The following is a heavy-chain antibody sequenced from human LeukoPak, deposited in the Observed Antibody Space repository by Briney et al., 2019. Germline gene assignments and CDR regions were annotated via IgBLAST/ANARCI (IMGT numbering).Heavy chain of an antibody. CDR2: IIPIFGTA. CDR3: ARSPTGGYGDYH. CDR1: GGTFSSYA. Sequence: ASVKVSCKASGGTFSSYAISWVRQAPGQGLEWMGRIIPIFGTANYAQKFQGRVTITTDESTSTAYMELSSLRSEDTAVYHCARSPTGGYGDYHWGQGTLVTVSS. D-gene: IGHD4-17*01. V-gene: IGHV1-69*05. J-gene: IGHJ5*02.